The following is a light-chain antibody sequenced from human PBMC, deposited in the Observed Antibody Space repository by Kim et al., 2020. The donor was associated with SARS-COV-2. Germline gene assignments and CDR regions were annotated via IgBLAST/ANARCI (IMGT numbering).Light chain of an antibody. J-gene: IGKJ4*01. CDR2: DAS. CDR1: QSVSSY. V-gene: IGKV3-11*01. Sequence: EIVLTQSPATLSLSPGERATLSCSASQSVSSYLAWYQQKPGQAPRLLIYDASNRATGIPARFSGSGSGTDFTLTISSLEPEDFAVYYCQQRSSWVTFGGGTKVDIK. CDR3: QQRSSWVT.